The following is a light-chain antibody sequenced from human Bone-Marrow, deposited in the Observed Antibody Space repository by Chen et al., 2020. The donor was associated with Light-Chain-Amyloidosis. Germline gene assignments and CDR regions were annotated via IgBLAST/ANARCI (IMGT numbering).Light chain of an antibody. Sequence: QSALTQPAPVSGFPGHSTTIPCTGTSSDVGGDNHVSWYQQHPDKAPKLMIYEVTNRPSWVPDRFSGSKSDNTASLTISGLQTEDEADYFCSSYTITNTLVFGSGTRVTVL. V-gene: IGLV2-14*01. CDR2: EVT. CDR1: SSDVGGDNH. CDR3: SSYTITNTLV. J-gene: IGLJ1*01.